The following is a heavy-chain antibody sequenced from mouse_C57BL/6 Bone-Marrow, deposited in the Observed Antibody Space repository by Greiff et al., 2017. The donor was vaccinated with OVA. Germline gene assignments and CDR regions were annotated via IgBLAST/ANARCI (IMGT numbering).Heavy chain of an antibody. D-gene: IGHD1-1*01. CDR1: GYTFTDYY. CDR2: IYPGSGNT. CDR3: ARWVTTVVVGGNYFDD. Sequence: VQLQESGAELVRPGASVKLSCKASGYTFTDYYINWVKQRPGQGLEWIARIYPGSGNTYYNEKFKGKATLTAEKSSSTAYMQLSSLTSEDSAVDFYARWVTTVVVGGNYFDDWGQGTTLTVSS. V-gene: IGHV1-76*01. J-gene: IGHJ2*01.